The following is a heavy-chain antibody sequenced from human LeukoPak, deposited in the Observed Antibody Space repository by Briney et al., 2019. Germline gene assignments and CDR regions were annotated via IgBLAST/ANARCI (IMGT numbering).Heavy chain of an antibody. CDR2: IYYSGST. V-gene: IGHV4-59*01. CDR1: GGSISSYY. J-gene: IGHJ5*02. CDR3: AREISGSSYLTWFDP. Sequence: SETLSPTCTVSGGSISSYYWSWIRQPPGKGLEWIGYIYYSGSTNYNPSLKSRVTISVDTSKNQFSLKLSSVTAADTAVYYCAREISGSSYLTWFDPWGQGTLVTVSS. D-gene: IGHD6-13*01.